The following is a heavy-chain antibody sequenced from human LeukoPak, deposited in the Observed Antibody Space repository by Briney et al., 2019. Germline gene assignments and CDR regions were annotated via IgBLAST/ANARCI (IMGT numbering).Heavy chain of an antibody. J-gene: IGHJ3*02. CDR1: GGTFSSYA. CDR2: IIPILGIA. CDR3: ARDPYYYDSSGFAFDI. V-gene: IGHV1-69*04. Sequence: ASVKVSCKASGGTFSSYAISWVRQAPGQGLEWMGRIIPILGIANYAQKFQGRVTITADKSTSTAYMELSSLRSEDTAVYYCARDPYYYDSSGFAFDIWGQGTMVTVSS. D-gene: IGHD3-22*01.